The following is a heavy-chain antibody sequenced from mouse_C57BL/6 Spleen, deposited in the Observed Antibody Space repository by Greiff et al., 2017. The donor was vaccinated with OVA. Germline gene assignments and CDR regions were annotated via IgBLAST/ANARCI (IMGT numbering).Heavy chain of an antibody. CDR2: IDPETGGT. V-gene: IGHV1-15*01. D-gene: IGHD1-1*01. CDR1: GYTFTDYE. J-gene: IGHJ3*01. CDR3: TRRDYGSSSFAY. Sequence: LVESGAELVRPGASVTLSCKASGYTFTDYEMHWVKQTPVHGLEWIGAIDPETGGTAYNQKFKGKAILTADKSSSTAYMELRSLTSEDSAVYYCTRRDYGSSSFAYWGQGTLVTVSA.